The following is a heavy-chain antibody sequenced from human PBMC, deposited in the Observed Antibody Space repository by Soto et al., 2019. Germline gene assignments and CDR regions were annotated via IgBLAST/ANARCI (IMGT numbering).Heavy chain of an antibody. J-gene: IGHJ5*02. CDR1: GGSISSIDYF. Sequence: SETLSLTCSVSGGSISSIDYFWSWIRQPPGKGLEWIGFIYHTGTTYYNPSLRSRVTISIDTSKSQFSMKLNSVTAADTAVYYCARVMAAMQNWLDPWGQGTLVT. CDR2: IYHTGTT. D-gene: IGHD2-2*01. CDR3: ARVMAAMQNWLDP. V-gene: IGHV4-30-4*01.